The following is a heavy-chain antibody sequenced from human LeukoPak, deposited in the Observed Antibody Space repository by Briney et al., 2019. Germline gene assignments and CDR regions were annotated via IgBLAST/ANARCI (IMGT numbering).Heavy chain of an antibody. D-gene: IGHD6-19*01. CDR2: IYYSGST. CDR1: GGSISSRSHY. Sequence: PSETLSLTCTVSGGSISSRSHYWGWIRQPPGKGLEWIGSIYYSGSTYYNPSLKSRVTISVDTSKNQFSLKLSSVTAADTAVYYCARHGRGAVAAYGMDVWGQGTTVTVSS. CDR3: ARHGRGAVAAYGMDV. V-gene: IGHV4-39*01. J-gene: IGHJ6*02.